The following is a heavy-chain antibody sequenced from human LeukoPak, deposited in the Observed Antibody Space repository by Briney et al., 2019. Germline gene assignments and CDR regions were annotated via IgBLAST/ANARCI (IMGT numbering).Heavy chain of an antibody. Sequence: ASVKVSCKVSGYTLTELSMHWVRQAPGKGLEWMGGFDPEDGETIYAQKFQGRVTMTEDTSTDTAYMELSSLRSEDTAVYYCAGATKAAGSFDYWGQGTLVTVSS. D-gene: IGHD6-13*01. CDR2: FDPEDGET. J-gene: IGHJ4*02. CDR3: AGATKAAGSFDY. V-gene: IGHV1-24*01. CDR1: GYTLTELS.